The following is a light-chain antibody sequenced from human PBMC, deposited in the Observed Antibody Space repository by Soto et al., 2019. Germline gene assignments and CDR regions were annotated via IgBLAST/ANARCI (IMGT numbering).Light chain of an antibody. Sequence: QSVLTQPASVSGSPGQSVTISCTGTSSDVGGYNHVSWYQQHPGKAPKVVIYEVTKRPSGVPDRVSGSKSGNTASLTVSGLQAEDEADYYCSSYATGDNYVFGSGTKLTVL. CDR3: SSYATGDNYV. V-gene: IGLV2-8*01. CDR1: SSDVGGYNH. J-gene: IGLJ1*01. CDR2: EVT.